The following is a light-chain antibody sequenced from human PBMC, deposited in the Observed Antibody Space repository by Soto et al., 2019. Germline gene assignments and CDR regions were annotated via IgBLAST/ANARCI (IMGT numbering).Light chain of an antibody. Sequence: IGSWLAWYQQKQARDPKLLIYKASSLESGVPLRFSGSRSGTEVSLPISSLQRADFSTYDCQQYRTYSRTFGQGTKVDIK. J-gene: IGKJ1*01. V-gene: IGKV1-5*03. CDR3: QQYRTYSRT. CDR1: IGSW. CDR2: KAS.